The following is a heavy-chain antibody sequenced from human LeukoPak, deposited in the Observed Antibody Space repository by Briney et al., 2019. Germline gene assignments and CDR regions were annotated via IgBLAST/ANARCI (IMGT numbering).Heavy chain of an antibody. Sequence: GRSLRLSCAASGFTFSSYAMHWVRQAPGKGLEWVAVISYDGSNKYYADSVKGRFTISRDNSKNTLYLQMNSLRAEDTALYYCAKDSLPGIAVAGTRVDYWGQGTLVTVSS. CDR1: GFTFSSYA. J-gene: IGHJ4*02. CDR3: AKDSLPGIAVAGTRVDY. CDR2: ISYDGSNK. V-gene: IGHV3-30-3*01. D-gene: IGHD6-19*01.